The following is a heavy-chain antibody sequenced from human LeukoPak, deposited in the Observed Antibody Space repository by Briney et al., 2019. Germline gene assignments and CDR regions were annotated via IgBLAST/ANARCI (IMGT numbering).Heavy chain of an antibody. Sequence: GTLSLTCAVSGGSISSSNWWSWVRQPPGKGLEWVSIISDSGANTYYADSVKGRFTISRDNSKNTLYLQMNSLRAEGTAVYYCAKDREMATMRVHDYWGQGMLVTVSS. D-gene: IGHD5-24*01. CDR1: GGSISSSN. CDR2: ISDSGANT. CDR3: AKDREMATMRVHDY. J-gene: IGHJ4*02. V-gene: IGHV3-23*01.